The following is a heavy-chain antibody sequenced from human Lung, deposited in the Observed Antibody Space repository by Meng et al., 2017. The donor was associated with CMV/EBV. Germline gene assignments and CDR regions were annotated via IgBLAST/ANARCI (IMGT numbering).Heavy chain of an antibody. CDR3: ARGPGIAVAGLFDY. CDR2: IIPIFGTA. D-gene: IGHD6-19*01. Sequence: SVXVSCKASGGTFSSYAISWVRQAPGQGLEWMGGIIPIFGTANYAQKFQGRVTITTDESTSTAYMELSSLRSEDTAVYYCARGPGIAVAGLFDYLGQGTLVTVSS. CDR1: GGTFSSYA. V-gene: IGHV1-69*05. J-gene: IGHJ4*02.